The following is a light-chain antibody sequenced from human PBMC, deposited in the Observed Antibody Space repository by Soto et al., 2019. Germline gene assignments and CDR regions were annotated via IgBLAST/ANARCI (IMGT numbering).Light chain of an antibody. J-gene: IGKJ5*01. CDR1: QSVSSSY. Sequence: ESVLTQSPGTLSLSPRERATLSCRASQSVSSSYLAWYQQKPGQAPRLLIYGASSRATGIPDRFSGSGSGTDFTLTISRLEPEDFAVYYCQQYGSSPYPITFGPGTDWRL. CDR2: GAS. V-gene: IGKV3-20*01. CDR3: QQYGSSPYPIT.